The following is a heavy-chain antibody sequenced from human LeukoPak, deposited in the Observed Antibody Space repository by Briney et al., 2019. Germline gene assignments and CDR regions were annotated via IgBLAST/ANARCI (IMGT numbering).Heavy chain of an antibody. CDR2: IYPGDSDT. D-gene: IGHD6-19*01. V-gene: IGHV5-51*01. J-gene: IGHJ4*02. Sequence: GESLKISCKGSGYSFTSYWIGWVRQMPGKGLEWMGIIYPGDSDTRYSPSFQGQVTISADKSISTAYLQWSSLKASDTAMYYCARRVDCSSGWYGDFDYWGQGTLVTVSS. CDR1: GYSFTSYW. CDR3: ARRVDCSSGWYGDFDY.